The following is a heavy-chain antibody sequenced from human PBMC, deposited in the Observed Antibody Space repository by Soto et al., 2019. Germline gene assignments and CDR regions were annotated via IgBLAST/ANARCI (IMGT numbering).Heavy chain of an antibody. Sequence: SETLSLTCTVSGGSISGYYWSWVRQPAGKGLEWVGRIYSDGTTNYSPSLKSRVTMSLDTSKDQFSLHLNSVTAADTAVYYCSRVGSTNRKCYTRGLDVWGQGTTVTVSS. CDR3: SRVGSTNRKCYTRGLDV. J-gene: IGHJ6*02. CDR1: GGSISGYY. D-gene: IGHD2-8*01. V-gene: IGHV4-4*07. CDR2: IYSDGTT.